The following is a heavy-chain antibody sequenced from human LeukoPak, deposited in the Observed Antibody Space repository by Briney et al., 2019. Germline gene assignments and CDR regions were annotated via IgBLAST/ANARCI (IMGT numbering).Heavy chain of an antibody. CDR1: GGSISSSSYY. CDR3: AREEMPGKFDY. V-gene: IGHV4-39*07. D-gene: IGHD1-26*01. CDR2: IYHSGNT. Sequence: SETLSLTCTVSGGSISSSSYYWGWVRQSPGKGLEWIGEIYHSGNTNYNPSLKSRAAISLDKSSNQFSLRLTSVTAADTAMYFCAREEMPGKFDYWGQGTLVTVSS. J-gene: IGHJ4*02.